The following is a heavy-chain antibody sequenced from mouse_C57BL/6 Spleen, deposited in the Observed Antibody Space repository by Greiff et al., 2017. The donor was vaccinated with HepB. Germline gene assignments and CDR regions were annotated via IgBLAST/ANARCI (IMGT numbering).Heavy chain of an antibody. J-gene: IGHJ2*01. CDR2: IDPNSGGT. CDR3: ARRGAITTVVAPYYFDY. V-gene: IGHV1-72*01. Sequence: KQRPGRGLEWIGRIDPNSGGTKYNEKFKSKATLTVDKPSSTAYMQLSSLTSEDSAVYYCARRGAITTVVAPYYFDYWGQGTTLTVSS. D-gene: IGHD1-1*01.